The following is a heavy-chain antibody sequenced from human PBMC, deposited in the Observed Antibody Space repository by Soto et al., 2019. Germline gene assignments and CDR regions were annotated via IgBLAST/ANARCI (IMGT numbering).Heavy chain of an antibody. CDR1: GGTFSSYA. V-gene: IGHV1-69*13. CDR2: IIPIFGTA. CDR3: ARDGTGITIFGVVTAQVYYYGMDV. J-gene: IGHJ6*02. D-gene: IGHD3-3*01. Sequence: SVKVSCKASGGTFSSYAISWVRQAPGQGLEWMGGIIPIFGTANYAQKFQGRVTITADESTSTAYMELSSLRSEDTAVYYCARDGTGITIFGVVTAQVYYYGMDVWGQGATVTVSS.